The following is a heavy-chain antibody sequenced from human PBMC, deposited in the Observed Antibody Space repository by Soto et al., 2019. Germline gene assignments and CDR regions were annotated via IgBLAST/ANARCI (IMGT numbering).Heavy chain of an antibody. J-gene: IGHJ4*02. D-gene: IGHD6-6*01. CDR3: AKEGRSIAARTRYFDY. V-gene: IGHV3-30*18. Sequence: GGSLRLSCAASGFTFSSYGMHWVRQAPGKGLEWVAVISYDGSNKYYADSVKGRFTISRDNSKNTLYLQMNSLRAEDTAVYYCAKEGRSIAARTRYFDYWGQGTLVTVSS. CDR1: GFTFSSYG. CDR2: ISYDGSNK.